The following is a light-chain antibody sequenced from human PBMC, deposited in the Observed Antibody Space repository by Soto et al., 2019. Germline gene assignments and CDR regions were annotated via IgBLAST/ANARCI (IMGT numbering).Light chain of an antibody. V-gene: IGKV3-20*01. Sequence: IVLTQSPGTLSLSPGERATLSCRASQTISSTYLAWYQHKPGQPPRLVIYGVSSRATGIPDRFSGSGSGTDFSLTISRLEPEDSALYYCQQYGSSPTFGQGTRLQIK. CDR2: GVS. CDR1: QTISSTY. CDR3: QQYGSSPT. J-gene: IGKJ5*01.